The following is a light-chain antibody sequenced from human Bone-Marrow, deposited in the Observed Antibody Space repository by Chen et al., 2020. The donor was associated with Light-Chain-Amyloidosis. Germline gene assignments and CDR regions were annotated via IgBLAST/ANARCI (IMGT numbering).Light chain of an antibody. CDR2: DDS. V-gene: IGLV2-23*02. Sequence: QPALTQPASVSGSPGQSLTISCTGTSSDVGSYNLVSWYQQHPGKVPNLMIYDDSKRPSGVSDRFSGSKSGNTASLTISGLQAEDEADYYCSSYAGGTTFVIFGGGTKLTVL. J-gene: IGLJ2*01. CDR1: SSDVGSYNL. CDR3: SSYAGGTTFVI.